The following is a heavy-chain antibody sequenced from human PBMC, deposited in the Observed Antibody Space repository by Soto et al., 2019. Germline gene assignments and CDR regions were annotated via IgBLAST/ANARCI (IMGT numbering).Heavy chain of an antibody. CDR2: IYYSGST. V-gene: IGHV4-59*01. D-gene: IGHD3-10*01. J-gene: IGHJ5*02. Sequence: SETLSLTCTVSGGSISSYYWSWIRQPPGKGLEWIGYIYYSGSTNYNPSLKSRVTISVDTSKNQFSLKLSSVTAADTAVYYCARDYPPGSHWFDPWGQGTLVTVSS. CDR3: ARDYPPGSHWFDP. CDR1: GGSISSYY.